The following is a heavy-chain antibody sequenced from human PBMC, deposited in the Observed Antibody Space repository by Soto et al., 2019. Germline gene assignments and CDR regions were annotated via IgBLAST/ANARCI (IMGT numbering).Heavy chain of an antibody. CDR2: IHGDGGKI. CDR3: ARDFYGGYTYGPGDY. V-gene: IGHV3-7*01. Sequence: PGWSLRLSCASSGFMFIAYWMSWVRQAPGKGLEWVANIHGDGGKIYYVDSVKGRFTISRDNAKRSLYLQMNSLRAEDTAVYYYARDFYGGYTYGPGDYWGQGALVTVSS. CDR1: GFMFIAYW. D-gene: IGHD5-18*01. J-gene: IGHJ4*02.